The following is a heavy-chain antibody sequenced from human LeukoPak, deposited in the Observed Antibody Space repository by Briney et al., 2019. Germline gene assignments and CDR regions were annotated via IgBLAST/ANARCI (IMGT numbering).Heavy chain of an antibody. CDR2: IIPIRGIA. V-gene: IGHV1-69*02. Sequence: ASVKVSCKASGGTFSSYTISWVRQAPGQGLELMGRIIPIRGIANYAQKFQGRVTITADKTTSTAYMELSSLRSEDTAVYYCAGVGFLGSSEIDYWGQGTLVTVSS. CDR1: GGTFSSYT. J-gene: IGHJ4*02. D-gene: IGHD6-6*01. CDR3: AGVGFLGSSEIDY.